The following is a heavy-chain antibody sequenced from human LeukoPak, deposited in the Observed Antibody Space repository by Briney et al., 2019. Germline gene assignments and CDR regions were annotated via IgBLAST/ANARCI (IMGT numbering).Heavy chain of an antibody. D-gene: IGHD2-8*01. J-gene: IGHJ3*02. Sequence: SETLSLTCTVSGGSVSSGTYYWSWIRQPPGKGLEWIGYIYYSGSTNYNPSLKSRVTVSVDTSKNQCSLKLSSVTTANTAVYYCTRSTNLEAFDIWGQGTMVTVSS. V-gene: IGHV4-61*01. CDR3: TRSTNLEAFDI. CDR1: GGSVSSGTYY. CDR2: IYYSGST.